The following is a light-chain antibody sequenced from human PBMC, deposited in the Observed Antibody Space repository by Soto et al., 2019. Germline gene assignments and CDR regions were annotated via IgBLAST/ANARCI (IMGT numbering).Light chain of an antibody. CDR1: ESVRSW. Sequence: EIVMTQSPATLSVSPGERATLSCRASESVRSWLAWYQQTPGQPPRLLIYGASTRATGIPARFSASGSGTEFILSISSLQSEDFAVYYCQQYSKWPLTFGGGTKVEV. J-gene: IGKJ4*01. CDR3: QQYSKWPLT. V-gene: IGKV3-15*01. CDR2: GAS.